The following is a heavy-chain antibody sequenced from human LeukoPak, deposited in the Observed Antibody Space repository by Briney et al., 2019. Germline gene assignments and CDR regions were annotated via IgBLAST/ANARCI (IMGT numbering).Heavy chain of an antibody. CDR2: INSDGSST. Sequence: PGGSLRLSCAASGFTFSSYWMHWVRQAPGKGLVWVSRINSDGSSTSYADSVKGRFTISRDNSKNTLYLQMNSLRAEDTAVYYCANQWFGEFGLNWFDPWGQGTLVTVSS. D-gene: IGHD3-10*01. CDR1: GFTFSSYW. CDR3: ANQWFGEFGLNWFDP. J-gene: IGHJ5*02. V-gene: IGHV3-74*01.